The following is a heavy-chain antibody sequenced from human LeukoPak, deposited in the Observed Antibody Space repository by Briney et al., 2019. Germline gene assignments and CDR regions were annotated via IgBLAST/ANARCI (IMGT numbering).Heavy chain of an antibody. CDR1: GGSISTYY. CDR2: IYYSGST. CDR3: ARETYYYDSSGYFDY. J-gene: IGHJ4*02. D-gene: IGHD3-22*01. Sequence: SETLSLTCTVSGGSISTYYWSWIRQPPGKGLEWIGFIYYSGSTNCNPSLKSRVTISVDTSKNQFSLKLNSVTAADTAVYYCARETYYYDSSGYFDYWGQGTLVTVSS. V-gene: IGHV4-59*01.